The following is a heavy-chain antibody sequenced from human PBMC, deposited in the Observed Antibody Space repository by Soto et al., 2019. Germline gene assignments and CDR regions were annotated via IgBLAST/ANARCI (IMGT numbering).Heavy chain of an antibody. D-gene: IGHD6-19*01. CDR2: IKQDGGEK. V-gene: IGHV3-7*05. CDR1: EFTFGTSW. CDR3: TGGSGWESDT. J-gene: IGHJ5*02. Sequence: DVQLVESGGGLVQPGGSLRLSCAVSEFTFGTSWMTWVRQGPGKGLEWVANIKQDGGEKHYLESVRGRFSISRDNAKKALYLAMNSLRAEDTAVYYCTGGSGWESDTWGQGTLVTVSS.